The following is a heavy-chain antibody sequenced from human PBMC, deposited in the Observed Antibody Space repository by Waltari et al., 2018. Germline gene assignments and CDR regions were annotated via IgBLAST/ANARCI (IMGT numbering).Heavy chain of an antibody. CDR2: ICRGGSST. Sequence: EVQLLESGGGLVPPGGSLRLSCAASGFTFSSYAMSWVRQAPGKGREWVPVICRGGSSTCYADSVKGRFTISRDNSKNTLYLQMNSLRAEDTAVYYCAKHRERVEGDAFDIWGQGTMVTVSS. J-gene: IGHJ3*02. CDR1: GFTFSSYA. CDR3: AKHRERVEGDAFDI. V-gene: IGHV3-23*03. D-gene: IGHD1-26*01.